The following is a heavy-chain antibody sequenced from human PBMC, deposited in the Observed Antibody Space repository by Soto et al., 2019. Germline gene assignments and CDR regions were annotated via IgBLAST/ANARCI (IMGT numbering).Heavy chain of an antibody. CDR2: INTDGSRT. CDR3: ARVATGSYNWFDP. CDR1: GFTFDYYW. J-gene: IGHJ5*02. V-gene: IGHV3-74*01. D-gene: IGHD1-26*01. Sequence: AGGSLRLSCAASGFTFDYYWMHWVRQAPGKGLVWVSRINTDGSRTNYADSVKGRFTISRDNAKNTLYLQMNSLRAEDTAVYYCARVATGSYNWFDPWGQGTQVTVSS.